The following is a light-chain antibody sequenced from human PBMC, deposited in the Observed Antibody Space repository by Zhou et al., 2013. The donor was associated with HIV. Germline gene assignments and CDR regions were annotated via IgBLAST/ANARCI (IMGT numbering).Light chain of an antibody. Sequence: EIVLTQSPGTLSLSPGERATLSCRASQTFSSTYLAWYQQKPGLAPRLLIYGASSRAAGIPDRFSGSGSGTDFTLAISRLEPEDFAVYYCQHYGDLPWTFGQGTKVE. J-gene: IGKJ1*01. CDR2: GAS. V-gene: IGKV3-20*01. CDR3: QHYGDLPWT. CDR1: QTFSSTY.